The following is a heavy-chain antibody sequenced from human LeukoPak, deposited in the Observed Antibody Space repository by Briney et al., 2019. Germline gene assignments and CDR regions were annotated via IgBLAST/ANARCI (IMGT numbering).Heavy chain of an antibody. CDR2: IYHSGST. CDR1: GGSSSSYY. V-gene: IGHV4-59*01. D-gene: IGHD6-19*01. J-gene: IGHJ4*02. Sequence: SETLSLTCTVSGGSSSSYYWSWIRQPPGKGLEWIGYIYHSGSTNYNPSLKSRVTISVDTSKNQFSLKLSSVTAADTAVYYCASENPLAVAGRFDYWGQGTLVTVSS. CDR3: ASENPLAVAGRFDY.